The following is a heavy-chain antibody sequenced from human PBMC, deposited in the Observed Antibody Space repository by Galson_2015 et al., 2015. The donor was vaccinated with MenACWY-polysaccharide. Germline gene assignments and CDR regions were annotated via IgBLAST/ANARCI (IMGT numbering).Heavy chain of an antibody. Sequence: SRRLSCAASGFTFSENAMRWVRQAPGKGLEWVSSLSNSGDYTYYADSVKCRLTISSDNSKNTVHLQMNSLRADDTAVYYCAKLMGVSTWYLFDYWGLGTLVTVSS. V-gene: IGHV3-23*01. D-gene: IGHD6-13*01. CDR1: GFTFSENA. CDR2: LSNSGDYT. J-gene: IGHJ4*02. CDR3: AKLMGVSTWYLFDY.